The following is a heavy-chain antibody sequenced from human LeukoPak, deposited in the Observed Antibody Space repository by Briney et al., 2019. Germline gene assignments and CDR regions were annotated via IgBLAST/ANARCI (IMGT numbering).Heavy chain of an antibody. J-gene: IGHJ4*02. CDR2: INSNSGGT. CDR1: GGTFSSYA. Sequence: PRASVKVSCKASGGTFSSYAISWVRQAPGQGLEWMGWINSNSGGTNYAQKFQGRVTMTRDTSISTAYMELSRLRADDTAVYYCLRVRDGSIWGQGTLVTISS. V-gene: IGHV1-2*02. CDR3: LRVRDGSI. D-gene: IGHD3-10*01.